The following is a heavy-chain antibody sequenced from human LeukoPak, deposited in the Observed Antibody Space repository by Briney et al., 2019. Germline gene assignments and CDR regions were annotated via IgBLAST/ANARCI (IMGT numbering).Heavy chain of an antibody. J-gene: IGHJ4*02. CDR1: GGSISSGGYS. D-gene: IGHD3-22*01. V-gene: IGHV4-31*03. Sequence: SQTLSLTCTVSGGSISSGGYSWSWIRQHPGKGLEWIGYIYYSGSTYYNPSLKSRVTISVDTSKNQFSLKLSSVTAADTAVYYCARGQRITMTDWGQGTLVTVSS. CDR3: ARGQRITMTD. CDR2: IYYSGST.